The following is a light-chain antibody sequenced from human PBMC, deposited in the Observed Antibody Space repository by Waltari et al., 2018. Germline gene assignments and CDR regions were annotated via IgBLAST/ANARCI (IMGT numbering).Light chain of an antibody. Sequence: VSPPWCLLYNKSDTEKTMVCGVPSRLSGSKDGAANAGILLLSGLQSEDEADYYCIFWPSNVWLFGGGTKLTV. CDR2: NKSDTEK. V-gene: IGLV5-37*01. CDR3: IFWPSNVWL. J-gene: IGLJ2*01.